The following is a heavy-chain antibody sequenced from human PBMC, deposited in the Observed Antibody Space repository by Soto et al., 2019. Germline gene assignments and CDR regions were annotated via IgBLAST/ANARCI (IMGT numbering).Heavy chain of an antibody. D-gene: IGHD2-21*01. CDR2: ISWNSGRI. J-gene: IGHJ3*01. Sequence: EVQLVESGGGLVQPGRSLRLSCAVSGFTFDDYAMHWVRQTPGKGLEWVSSISWNSGRIGYGDSVKGRFTISRANAKKILYLQMNNLRAEATAVYYCAEHTWVKAHADAFDVWGQGTMVTFPS. V-gene: IGHV3-9*01. CDR3: AEHTWVKAHADAFDV. CDR1: GFTFDDYA.